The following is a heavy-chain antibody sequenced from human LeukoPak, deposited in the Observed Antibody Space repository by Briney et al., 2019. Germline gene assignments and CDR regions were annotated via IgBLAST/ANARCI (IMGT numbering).Heavy chain of an antibody. Sequence: GSLRLSCAASGFSFTTYWMGWVRQAPGKGLEWIGSIYYSGSTYYNPSLKSRVTISVDTSKNQFSLKLSSVTAADTAVYYCARHRALSSVTFDYWGQGTLVTVSS. V-gene: IGHV4-39*01. D-gene: IGHD2/OR15-2a*01. CDR3: ARHRALSSVTFDY. CDR2: IYYSGST. CDR1: GFSFTTYW. J-gene: IGHJ4*02.